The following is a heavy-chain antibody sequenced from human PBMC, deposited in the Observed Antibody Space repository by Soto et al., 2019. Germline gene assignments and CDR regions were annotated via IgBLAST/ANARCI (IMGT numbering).Heavy chain of an antibody. CDR1: GCTLSEVA. D-gene: IGHD2-2*01. V-gene: IGHV1-24*01. J-gene: IGHJ5*02. CDR2: FDPENDET. Sequence: ASVNVSCKVSGCTLSEVAIHWVRQTPGEGLEWIGGFDPENDETSYAQNFQGRVTLTEDTSTDTAYVELSGLRSEDTAIYYCTIAAYCSGATCYSGYNWFHPWGQGSLVTVFS. CDR3: TIAAYCSGATCYSGYNWFHP.